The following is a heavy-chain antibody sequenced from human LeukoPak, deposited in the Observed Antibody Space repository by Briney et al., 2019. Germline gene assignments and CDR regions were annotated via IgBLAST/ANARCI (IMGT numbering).Heavy chain of an antibody. CDR2: LFHSGTR. V-gene: IGHV4-59*08. CDR3: ARRRGWKQQLVYFDY. D-gene: IGHD1-1*01. CDR1: GGSITSYY. Sequence: SETLSLTCTVSGGSITSYYCSWIRQPPGKGLEWIGYLFHSGTRRYNPSLRSRVTISADTTKNQIFLTLTSTTAADTGVYYCARRRGWKQQLVYFDYWGQGTLASVSS. J-gene: IGHJ4*02.